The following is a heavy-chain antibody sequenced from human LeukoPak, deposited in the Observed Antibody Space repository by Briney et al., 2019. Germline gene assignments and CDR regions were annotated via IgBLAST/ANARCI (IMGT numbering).Heavy chain of an antibody. CDR1: GFTFSGYG. CDR3: AKDPYSSSWRYYFDY. CDR2: IWFDGKNE. J-gene: IGHJ4*02. D-gene: IGHD6-13*01. V-gene: IGHV3-33*06. Sequence: GGSLRLSCAASGFTFSGYGMHWVRLAPGKGLEWVADIWFDGKNEHFAASVKGRFTISRDNSKKTMYLQMNSLRAEDTAVYYCAKDPYSSSWRYYFDYWGQGTLVTVSS.